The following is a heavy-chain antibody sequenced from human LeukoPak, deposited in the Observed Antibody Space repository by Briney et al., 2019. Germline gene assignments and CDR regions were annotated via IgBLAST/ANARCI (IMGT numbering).Heavy chain of an antibody. V-gene: IGHV4-59*08. CDR3: ARHDPIVGTPDAFDI. D-gene: IGHD1-26*01. CDR2: IYYSGST. Sequence: SETLSLTCTVSGGSISSYYWSWIRQPPGKGLEWIAYIYYSGSTDYNPSLKSRVTILLDTSKNQFSLKLSSVTAADTAVYYCARHDPIVGTPDAFDIWGQGTMVTVSS. J-gene: IGHJ3*02. CDR1: GGSISSYY.